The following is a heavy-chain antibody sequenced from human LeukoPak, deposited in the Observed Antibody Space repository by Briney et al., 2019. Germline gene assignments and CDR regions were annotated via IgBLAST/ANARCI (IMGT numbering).Heavy chain of an antibody. CDR1: GFTFTNYW. CDR2: IKQDGGAK. V-gene: IGHV3-7*01. J-gene: IGHJ3*02. D-gene: IGHD3-9*01. CDR3: AKAQLYYDILTGYYTDPYAFDI. Sequence: GGSLRLSCAASGFTFTNYWMNWLRQAPGKGLEWVANIKQDGGAKNYVDSVKGRFTISRDNAKNSLYLQMNNLRPEDTAVYYCAKAQLYYDILTGYYTDPYAFDIWGQGTMVTVSS.